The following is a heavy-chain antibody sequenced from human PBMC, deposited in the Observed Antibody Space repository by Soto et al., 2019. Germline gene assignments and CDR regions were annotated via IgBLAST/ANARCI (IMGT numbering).Heavy chain of an antibody. J-gene: IGHJ6*03. V-gene: IGHV4-39*01. CDR3: ARQDDFWSGSDHMDF. Sequence: SETLSLTCTVFGGSISSSNYYWGWIRQPPGKGLEWIGFVYYNGFTYFSPSLKSRVTISIDTSKNQFSLKLSSVTAADTAVYYFARQDDFWSGSDHMDFWGTGTTVTVSS. CDR1: GGSISSSNYY. D-gene: IGHD3-3*01. CDR2: VYYNGFT.